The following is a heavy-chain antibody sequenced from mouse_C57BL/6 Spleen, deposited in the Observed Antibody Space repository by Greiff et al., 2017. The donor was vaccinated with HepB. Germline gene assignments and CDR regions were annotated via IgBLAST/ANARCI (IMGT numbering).Heavy chain of an antibody. CDR1: GYTFTSYW. J-gene: IGHJ1*03. D-gene: IGHD2-12*01. CDR3: ARDYYKRWYFDV. Sequence: VQLQQPGAELVKPGASVKLSCKASGYTFTSYWMQWVKQRPGQGLEWIGEIDPSDSYTNYNQKFKGKATLTVDTSSSTTYMQLSSLTSEDSAVYYCARDYYKRWYFDVWGTGTTVTVSA. CDR2: IDPSDSYT. V-gene: IGHV1-50*01.